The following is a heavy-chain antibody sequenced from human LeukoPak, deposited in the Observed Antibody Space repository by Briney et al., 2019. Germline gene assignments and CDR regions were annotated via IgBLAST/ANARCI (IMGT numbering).Heavy chain of an antibody. CDR1: GYSISSGYY. J-gene: IGHJ5*02. Sequence: SETLSLTCAVSGYSISSGYYWGWIRQPPGKGLEWIGSIYHSGSTYYNPSLKSRVTISVDTSKNQFSLKLSSVTAADTAVYYCARHHVLRFLEWLLPRFDPWGQGTLVTVSS. V-gene: IGHV4-38-2*01. D-gene: IGHD3-3*01. CDR2: IYHSGST. CDR3: ARHHVLRFLEWLLPRFDP.